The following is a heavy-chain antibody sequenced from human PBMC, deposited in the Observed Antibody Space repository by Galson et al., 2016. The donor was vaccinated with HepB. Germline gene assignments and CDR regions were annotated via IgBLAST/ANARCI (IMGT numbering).Heavy chain of an antibody. CDR2: TYFTGST. D-gene: IGHD7-27*01. J-gene: IGHJ2*01. CDR3: AREGVLGMNRYFDI. V-gene: IGHV4-59*11. Sequence: SETLSLTCAVSGGSFSGQYWRWIRQPPGKGLEWIGYTYFTGSTNYNPSLKSRVTLSVDTSRNQVSLRLTSVTAADTAVYYCAREGVLGMNRYFDIWGRGTLVIVSS. CDR1: GGSFSGQY.